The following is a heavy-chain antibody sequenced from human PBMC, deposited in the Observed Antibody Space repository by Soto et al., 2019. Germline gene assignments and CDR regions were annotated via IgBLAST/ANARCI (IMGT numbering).Heavy chain of an antibody. Sequence: SVKLSCKASGCTFSSYAISWVRQAPGQGLEWMGGIIPIFGTANYAQKFQGRVTITADESTSTAYMELSSLRSEDTAVYYCASSALGSSWPAYYYYGMDVWGQGTTVTVSS. V-gene: IGHV1-69*13. CDR2: IIPIFGTA. CDR1: GCTFSSYA. CDR3: ASSALGSSWPAYYYYGMDV. J-gene: IGHJ6*02. D-gene: IGHD6-13*01.